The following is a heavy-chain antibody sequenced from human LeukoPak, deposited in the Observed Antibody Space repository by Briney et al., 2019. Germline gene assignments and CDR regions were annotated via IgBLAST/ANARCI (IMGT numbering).Heavy chain of an antibody. J-gene: IGHJ5*02. CDR2: IYYSGST. CDR3: ARGQQHSSSWSWFDP. CDR1: GGSISSTSYY. D-gene: IGHD6-13*01. Sequence: SETLSLTCTVSGGSISSTSYYWGWIRQPPGKGLEWIGTIYYSGSTYYNPSLKSRVTISLDTSKNQFSLKLSSVTAADTAVYYCARGQQHSSSWSWFDPWGQGTLVTVSS. V-gene: IGHV4-39*07.